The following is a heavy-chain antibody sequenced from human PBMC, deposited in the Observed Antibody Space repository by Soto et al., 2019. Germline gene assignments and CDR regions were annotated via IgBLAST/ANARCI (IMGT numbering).Heavy chain of an antibody. D-gene: IGHD6-6*01. V-gene: IGHV1-69*13. CDR1: AGTLSSYA. CDR2: IIPIFGTA. CDR3: ARLGSAARMHFDY. J-gene: IGHJ4*02. Sequence: GXSVKVSCKASAGTLSSYAISWVRQAPGQGLEWMGGIIPIFGTANYAQKFQGRVTITADESTSTAYMELSSLRSEDTAVYYCARLGSAARMHFDYWGQGTLVTASS.